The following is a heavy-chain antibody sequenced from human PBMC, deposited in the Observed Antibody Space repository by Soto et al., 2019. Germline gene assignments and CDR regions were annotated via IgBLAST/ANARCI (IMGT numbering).Heavy chain of an antibody. D-gene: IGHD2-2*02. CDR3: DRTLLIAAISYLDY. J-gene: IGHJ4*02. V-gene: IGHV1-2*04. Sequence: GASVTVSCKASGYTFTGHYMHWVGQAPGQGLEWMGWINPNSGGTNYAQKFQGWVTMTSDTSISTAYMELSRLRSDDTAVYYCDRTLLIAAISYLDYWGLGTLVTVSS. CDR1: GYTFTGHY. CDR2: INPNSGGT.